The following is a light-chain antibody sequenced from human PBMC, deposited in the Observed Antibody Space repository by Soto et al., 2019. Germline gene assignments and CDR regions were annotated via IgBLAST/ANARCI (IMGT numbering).Light chain of an antibody. CDR2: GAS. J-gene: IGKJ5*01. CDR1: QSVSSSY. CDR3: QKYGSSPIP. V-gene: IGKV3-20*01. Sequence: EIVLTQSPGTLSLSPGERATLSCRASQSVSSSYLAWYQQKPGQAPRLLIYGASSRATGIPDRFSGSGSGTDFTFTISRLEPEDFAVYYCQKYGSSPIPFGKGTRREIK.